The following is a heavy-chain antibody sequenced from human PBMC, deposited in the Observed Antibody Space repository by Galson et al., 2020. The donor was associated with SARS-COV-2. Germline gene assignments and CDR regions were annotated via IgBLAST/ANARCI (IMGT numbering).Heavy chain of an antibody. V-gene: IGHV4-39*01. CDR1: GGSISSSSYY. CDR3: ARRADYYGSGSCDY. D-gene: IGHD3-10*01. J-gene: IGHJ4*02. CDR2: IYYSGST. Sequence: SETLSLTCTVSGGSISSSSYYWGWIRQPPGKGLEWIGSIYYSGSTYYNPSLKSRVTISVDTSNNQFSLKLSSVTAADTAVYYCARRADYYGSGSCDYWGQGTLVTVSS.